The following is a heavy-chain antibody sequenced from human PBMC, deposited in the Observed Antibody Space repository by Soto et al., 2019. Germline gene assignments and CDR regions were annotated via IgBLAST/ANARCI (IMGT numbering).Heavy chain of an antibody. CDR2: ISYDGSNK. CDR1: GFTFSSYG. Sequence: QVQLVESGGGVVQPGRSLRLSCAASGFTFSSYGMHWVRQAPGNGLEWVAVISYDGSNKYYADSVKGRFTISRDNSKNTLYLQMNSLRAEDTAVYYCAKTRLRFGELDPFDYWGQGTLVTVSS. D-gene: IGHD3-10*01. CDR3: AKTRLRFGELDPFDY. V-gene: IGHV3-30*18. J-gene: IGHJ4*02.